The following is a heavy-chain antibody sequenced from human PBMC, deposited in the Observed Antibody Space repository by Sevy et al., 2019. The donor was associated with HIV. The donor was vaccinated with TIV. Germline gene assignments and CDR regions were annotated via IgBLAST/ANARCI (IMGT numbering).Heavy chain of an antibody. Sequence: GGSLRLSCAASGFTFSNYYMNWIRQAPGKGLEWVSYISGTGNTKYYTDSVKGRFTISRDNAKNSLFLQMDSLRVEDMAVYYCARDPTYYDFWSGYYTGLFDPWGQGTLVTVSS. D-gene: IGHD3-3*01. V-gene: IGHV3-11*01. CDR1: GFTFSNYY. CDR2: ISGTGNTK. CDR3: ARDPTYYDFWSGYYTGLFDP. J-gene: IGHJ5*02.